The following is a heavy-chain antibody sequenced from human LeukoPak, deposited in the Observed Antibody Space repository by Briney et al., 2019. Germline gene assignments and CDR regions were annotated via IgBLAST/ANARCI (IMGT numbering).Heavy chain of an antibody. D-gene: IGHD3-3*01. CDR3: ARDLGLSYDFWSGYYNSPLDY. J-gene: IGHJ4*02. CDR2: ISAYNGNT. CDR1: GYTFTNYG. Sequence: ASVKVSCKASGYTFTNYGISWVRQAPGQGVEWVGWISAYNGNTNYAQKLQGRVTMTTDTSTSTAYMELRSLRSDDTAVYYCARDLGLSYDFWSGYYNSPLDYWGQGTLVTVSS. V-gene: IGHV1-18*01.